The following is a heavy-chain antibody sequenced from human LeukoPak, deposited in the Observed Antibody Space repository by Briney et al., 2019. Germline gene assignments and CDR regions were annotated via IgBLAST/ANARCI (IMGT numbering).Heavy chain of an antibody. Sequence: GGSLRLSCAASGFTFSSYAMSWVRQAPGKGLEWVSTIRGNGDSTHYADSVKGRFTISRDNSKDTLYLQMNSMRGEDSAIYYCAKGQELDDGVFDSWGQGTLVTVSS. J-gene: IGHJ4*02. CDR2: IRGNGDST. CDR1: GFTFSSYA. CDR3: AKGQELDDGVFDS. D-gene: IGHD1-1*01. V-gene: IGHV3-23*01.